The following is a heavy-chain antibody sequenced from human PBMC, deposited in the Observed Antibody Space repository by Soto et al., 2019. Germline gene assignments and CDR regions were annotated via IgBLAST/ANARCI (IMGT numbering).Heavy chain of an antibody. V-gene: IGHV1-69*13. D-gene: IGHD3-3*01. CDR1: GGTFSSYA. CDR3: ARVRSSNITIFGVVIGSGYYFDY. CDR2: IIPIFGTA. J-gene: IGHJ4*02. Sequence: SVKVSCKASGGTFSSYAISCVRQAPGQGLEWMGGIIPIFGTANYAQKFQGRVTITADESTSTAYMELSSLRSEDTAVYYCARVRSSNITIFGVVIGSGYYFDYWGQGTLVTVSS.